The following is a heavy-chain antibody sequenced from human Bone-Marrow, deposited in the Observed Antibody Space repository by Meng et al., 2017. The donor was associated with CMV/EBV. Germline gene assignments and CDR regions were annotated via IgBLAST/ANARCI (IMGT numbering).Heavy chain of an antibody. Sequence: GGSLRLSCAASGFTFTKHWMHWVRQAPGKGLEWVSRINGDATRISYVDSVEGRFTITRDNAKNTVHLQMNSLGVEDTAVYYCARDGGSTFFDYWGQGVLVTVSS. CDR3: ARDGGSTFFDY. V-gene: IGHV3-74*01. J-gene: IGHJ4*02. D-gene: IGHD3-16*01. CDR2: INGDATRI. CDR1: GFTFTKHW.